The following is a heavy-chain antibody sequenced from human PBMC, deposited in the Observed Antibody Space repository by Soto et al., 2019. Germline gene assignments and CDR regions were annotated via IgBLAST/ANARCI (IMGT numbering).Heavy chain of an antibody. V-gene: IGHV3-23*01. CDR3: AKGARYCSGGSCPWPFDY. CDR1: GFTFSSYA. J-gene: IGHJ4*02. CDR2: ISGSGGST. Sequence: PGGSLRLSCAASGFTFSSYAMSWVRQAPGKGLEWVSAISGSGGSTYYADSVKGRFTISRDNSKNTLYLQMNSLRAEDTAVYYCAKGARYCSGGSCPWPFDYWGQGTLVTVSS. D-gene: IGHD2-15*01.